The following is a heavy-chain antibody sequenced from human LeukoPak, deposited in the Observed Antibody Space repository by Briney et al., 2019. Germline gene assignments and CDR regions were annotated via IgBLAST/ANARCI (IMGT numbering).Heavy chain of an antibody. V-gene: IGHV4-59*01. CDR1: GASIRSYY. CDR2: INYSGST. CDR3: AIDTRSYDSSGYYFFDF. Sequence: SETLSLTCTVSGASIRSYYWNWLRQPPGKGLEWIGYINYSGSTNSNPSLKSRATISMDTSKHHFSLKLSSVTAADTAVYYCAIDTRSYDSSGYYFFDFWGQGTLVTVSS. J-gene: IGHJ4*02. D-gene: IGHD3-22*01.